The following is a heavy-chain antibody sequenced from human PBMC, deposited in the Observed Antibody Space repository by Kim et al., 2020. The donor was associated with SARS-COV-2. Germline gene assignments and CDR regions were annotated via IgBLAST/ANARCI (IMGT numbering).Heavy chain of an antibody. D-gene: IGHD3-22*01. V-gene: IGHV4-39*01. Sequence: SETLSLTCTVSGGSISSSSYYWGWIRQPPGQGLEWIGSIYYSGSTYYNPSLKSRVTISVDTSKNQFSLKLSSVTAADTAVYYCASIEGYDSSGYFDYWGQGTLVTVSS. CDR1: GGSISSSSYY. CDR3: ASIEGYDSSGYFDY. CDR2: IYYSGST. J-gene: IGHJ4*02.